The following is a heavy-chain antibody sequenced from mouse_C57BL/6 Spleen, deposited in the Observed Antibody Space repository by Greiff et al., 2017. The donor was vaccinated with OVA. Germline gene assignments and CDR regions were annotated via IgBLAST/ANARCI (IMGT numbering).Heavy chain of an antibody. V-gene: IGHV1-80*01. D-gene: IGHD2-3*01. Sequence: VQLQQSGAELVKPGASVKISCKASGYAFSSYWMNWVKQRPGKGLEWIGQIYPGDGDTNYNGKFKGKATLTADKSSSTAYMQLSSLTSEDSAVYFCAREGDDGYRLFAYWGQGTLVTVSA. CDR2: IYPGDGDT. CDR1: GYAFSSYW. J-gene: IGHJ3*01. CDR3: AREGDDGYRLFAY.